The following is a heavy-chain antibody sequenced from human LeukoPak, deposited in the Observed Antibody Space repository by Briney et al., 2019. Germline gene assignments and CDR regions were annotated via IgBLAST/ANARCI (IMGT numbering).Heavy chain of an antibody. Sequence: SETLSLTCTVSGGSISNSYWNWIRQLPGKGLEWIGYISKTGSTNSNPSLKSRVTMSVDISKNQLSLRLSSVTAADTAVYYCARIRDRDYGGNPTLYDAFDMWGQGIMVTVSS. CDR1: GGSISNSY. CDR3: ARIRDRDYGGNPTLYDAFDM. CDR2: ISKTGST. J-gene: IGHJ3*02. V-gene: IGHV4-59*01. D-gene: IGHD4-23*01.